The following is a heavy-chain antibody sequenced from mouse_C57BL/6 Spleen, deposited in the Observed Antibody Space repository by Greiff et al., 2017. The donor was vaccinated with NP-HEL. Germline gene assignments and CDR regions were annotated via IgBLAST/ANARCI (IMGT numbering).Heavy chain of an antibody. Sequence: VKLQQPGAELVKPGASVKLSCKASGYTFTSYWMHWVKQRPGRGLEWIGRIDPNSGGTKYNEKFKSKATLTVDKPSSTAYMQLSSLTSEDSAVYYGARSIRYYGSSYNAMDYWGQGTSVTVSP. CDR1: GYTFTSYW. V-gene: IGHV1-72*01. CDR2: IDPNSGGT. D-gene: IGHD1-1*01. J-gene: IGHJ4*01. CDR3: ARSIRYYGSSYNAMDY.